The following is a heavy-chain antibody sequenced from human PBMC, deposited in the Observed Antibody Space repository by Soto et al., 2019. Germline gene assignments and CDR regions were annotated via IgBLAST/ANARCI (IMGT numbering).Heavy chain of an antibody. V-gene: IGHV3-23*01. CDR3: VKRGRNWWAFDF. J-gene: IGHJ3*01. CDR2: IGGTDGDSDGVP. D-gene: IGHD2-8*02. Sequence: VQLLESGGDLVQPGGSLRLSCVASGFILNNYAMSWVRQAPGKGLEWVSTIGGTDGDSDGVPWYEDSVKGRFTISRDSSATTLFRHLDNLRAEDSAIYSCVKRGRNWWAFDFWGQGTTVVVSS. CDR1: GFILNNYA.